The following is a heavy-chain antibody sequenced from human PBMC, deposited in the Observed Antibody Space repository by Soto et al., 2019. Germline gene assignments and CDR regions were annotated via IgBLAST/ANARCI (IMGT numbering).Heavy chain of an antibody. CDR3: ARDIPDSEYYYDSSGYGDY. J-gene: IGHJ4*02. Sequence: EVQLVESGGGPVKPGGSLRLSCAASGFTFSSYSMNWVRQAPGKGLEWVSSISSSSSYIYYADSVKGRFTISRDNAKNSLYLQMNSLRAEDTAVYYCARDIPDSEYYYDSSGYGDYWGQGTLVTVSS. V-gene: IGHV3-21*01. D-gene: IGHD3-22*01. CDR1: GFTFSSYS. CDR2: ISSSSSYI.